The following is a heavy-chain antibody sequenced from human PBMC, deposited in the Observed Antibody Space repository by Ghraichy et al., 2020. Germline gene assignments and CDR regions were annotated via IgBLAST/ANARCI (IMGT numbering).Heavy chain of an antibody. V-gene: IGHV4-39*02. D-gene: IGHD3-9*01. Sequence: SETLSLTCNVSGGSINSISYHWGWIRQPPGKGLEWIGSVYYSGTTYYNPSLKSRVRISVDPSKNHFSLNLNSVTAADTAVYYCARTHSLSHFLFDIWGQGSLVTVSS. J-gene: IGHJ4*02. CDR2: VYYSGTT. CDR1: GGSINSISYH. CDR3: ARTHSLSHFLFDI.